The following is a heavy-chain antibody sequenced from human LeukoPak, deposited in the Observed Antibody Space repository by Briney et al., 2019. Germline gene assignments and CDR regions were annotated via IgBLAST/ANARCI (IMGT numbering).Heavy chain of an antibody. J-gene: IGHJ5*02. CDR3: ARADFVDAGPYLIGP. CDR2: VNPKSGRT. CDR1: AYSFADDY. V-gene: IGHV1-2*02. D-gene: IGHD3-3*01. Sequence: SMRASSKTSAYSFADDYIHWERQAPRQGREWMGWVNPKSGRTSSARKFQGRVTMTRDPSITTVYMDMAWLTSDDTAIYFCARADFVDAGPYLIGPWGEGTLVTVSS.